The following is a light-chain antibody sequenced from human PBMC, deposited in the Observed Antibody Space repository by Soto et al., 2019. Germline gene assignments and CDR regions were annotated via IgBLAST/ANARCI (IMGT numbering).Light chain of an antibody. J-gene: IGKJ1*01. CDR2: AAS. V-gene: IGKV1-6*01. CDR3: LQDYNYPWT. CDR1: QGIRND. Sequence: AIQLTQSPSSLSASVGDRVTITCRASQGIRNDLGWYQQKPGKAPKLLIYAASSLQSGVPSRFSGSGSGTDFTLTISSLQPADFATYYCLQDYNYPWTFGQGTKVEIK.